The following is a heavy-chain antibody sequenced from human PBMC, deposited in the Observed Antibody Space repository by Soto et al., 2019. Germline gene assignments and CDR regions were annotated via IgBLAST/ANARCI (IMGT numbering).Heavy chain of an antibody. D-gene: IGHD6-13*01. V-gene: IGHV3-23*01. J-gene: IGHJ5*02. Sequence: GGSLILSCAASGLTFSSYAMNWVRQAPGKGLEWVSTITFTGVSTYYADSVKGRFTISRDNSKNTLFLQMNSLRAEDTAIYYCAKGWQAYDPWGQGALVTVSS. CDR3: AKGWQAYDP. CDR2: ITFTGVST. CDR1: GLTFSSYA.